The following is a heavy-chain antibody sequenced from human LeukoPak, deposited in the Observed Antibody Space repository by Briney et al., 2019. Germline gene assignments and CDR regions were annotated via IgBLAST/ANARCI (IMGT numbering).Heavy chain of an antibody. CDR1: GGSFSGYY. CDR3: ARANVDTGFDY. V-gene: IGHV4-34*01. Sequence: PETLSLTCAVYGGSFSGYYWSWICQPPGKGLEWIGEINHSGSTNYNPSLKSRVTISVDTSKNQFSLKLSSVTAADTAVYYCARANVDTGFDYWGQGALVTVSS. J-gene: IGHJ4*02. D-gene: IGHD5-18*01. CDR2: INHSGST.